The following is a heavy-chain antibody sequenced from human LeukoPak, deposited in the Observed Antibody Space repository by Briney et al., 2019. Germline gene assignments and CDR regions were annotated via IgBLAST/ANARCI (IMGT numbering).Heavy chain of an antibody. J-gene: IGHJ4*02. CDR2: MSGSGGST. V-gene: IGHV3-23*01. CDR3: AKDSLPSYGGYFDF. D-gene: IGHD3-16*01. CDR1: GFTVSSNY. Sequence: GGSLRLSCAASGFTVSSNYMSWVREAPGKGLEWVSGMSGSGGSTYYADFVKGRFTISRDNSKNTLYPQMNTLRAEDTAIYYCAKDSLPSYGGYFDFWGQGTLVTVSS.